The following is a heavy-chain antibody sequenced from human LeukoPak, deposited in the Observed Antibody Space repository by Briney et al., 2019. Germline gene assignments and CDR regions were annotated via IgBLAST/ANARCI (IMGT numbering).Heavy chain of an antibody. CDR3: AIATAGPNHYFGY. V-gene: IGHV3-74*01. D-gene: IGHD6-13*01. CDR2: INFDGSRT. Sequence: GGSLRLSCEASGVTFSNYWMHWVRQAPGKGPVWVSRINFDGSRTAYADSVKGRFTISRDSAKNTLYLQMDSLGAEDTAVYYCAIATAGPNHYFGYWGQGILVTVSS. CDR1: GVTFSNYW. J-gene: IGHJ4*02.